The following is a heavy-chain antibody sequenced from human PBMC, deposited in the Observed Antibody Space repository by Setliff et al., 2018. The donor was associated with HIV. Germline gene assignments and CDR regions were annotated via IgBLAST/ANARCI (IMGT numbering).Heavy chain of an antibody. V-gene: IGHV4-34*01. CDR1: DGDLSGDS. D-gene: IGHD3-16*02. CDR2: ISHSGNT. Sequence: LSLTCDVADGDLSGDSWSWIRQPPGKGLQWIGEISHSGNTTYNPSLSSRVTISLDTSRNQLSLKLNSVTAADTAVYYCARALFDYVWGTYRLRPVGFDLWGQGTVVTVS. J-gene: IGHJ3*01. CDR3: ARALFDYVWGTYRLRPVGFDL.